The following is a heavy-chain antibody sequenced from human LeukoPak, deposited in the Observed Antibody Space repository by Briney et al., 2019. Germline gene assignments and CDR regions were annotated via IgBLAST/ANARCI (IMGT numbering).Heavy chain of an antibody. J-gene: IGHJ3*02. D-gene: IGHD2-15*01. CDR2: IYYSGST. Sequence: RASETLSLTCTVSGGSISSYYWSWIRQPPGKGLEWIGYIYYSGSTNYNPSLKSRVTISVDTSTNQFSLKLSSVTAADTAVYYCARKLVGYDAFDIWGQGTMVTVSS. V-gene: IGHV4-59*08. CDR1: GGSISSYY. CDR3: ARKLVGYDAFDI.